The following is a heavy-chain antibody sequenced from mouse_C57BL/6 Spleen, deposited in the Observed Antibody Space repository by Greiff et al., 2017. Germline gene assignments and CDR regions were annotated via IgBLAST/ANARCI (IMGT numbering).Heavy chain of an antibody. CDR1: GYAFSSYW. V-gene: IGHV1-80*01. CDR2: IYPGDGDT. CDR3: ARGDYHEGAWFAY. Sequence: QVQLQQSGAELVKPGASVKISCKASGYAFSSYWMNWVKQRPGKGLEWIGQIYPGDGDTNYNGKFKGKATLTADKSSSTAYMQLSSLTSEDSAVYFCARGDYHEGAWFAYWGQGTLVTVSA. D-gene: IGHD1-1*01. J-gene: IGHJ3*01.